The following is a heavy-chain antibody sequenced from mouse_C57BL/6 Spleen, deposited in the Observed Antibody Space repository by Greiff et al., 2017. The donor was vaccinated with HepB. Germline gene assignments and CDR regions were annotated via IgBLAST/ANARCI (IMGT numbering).Heavy chain of an antibody. Sequence: QVQLKHPGAELVLPGASVKLSCKASGYTFTSYWMHWVKQRPGQGLEWIGEIDPSDSYTNYNQKFKGKSTLTVDKSSSTASMQLSSLTSADSAVYYCARGTGTSPAWFAYWGQGTLVTVSA. CDR2: IDPSDSYT. J-gene: IGHJ3*01. CDR3: ARGTGTSPAWFAY. V-gene: IGHV1-69*01. CDR1: GYTFTSYW. D-gene: IGHD4-1*01.